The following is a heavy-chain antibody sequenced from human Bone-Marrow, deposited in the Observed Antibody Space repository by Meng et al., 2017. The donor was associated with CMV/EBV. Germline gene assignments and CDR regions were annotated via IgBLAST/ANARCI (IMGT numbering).Heavy chain of an antibody. CDR2: INPNSGGT. CDR3: ARRQYQLVGLAAFDI. Sequence: ASVKVSCKASGYTFTSYDINWVRQAPGQGLEWMGWINPNSGGTNYAQKFQGRVTMTRDTSISTAYMELSRLRSDDTAVYYCARRQYQLVGLAAFDIWGQGTMVTVSS. J-gene: IGHJ3*02. D-gene: IGHD2-2*01. V-gene: IGHV1-2*02. CDR1: GYTFTSYD.